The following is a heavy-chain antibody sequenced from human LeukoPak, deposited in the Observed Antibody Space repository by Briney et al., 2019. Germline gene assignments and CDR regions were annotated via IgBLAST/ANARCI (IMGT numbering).Heavy chain of an antibody. D-gene: IGHD3-10*01. CDR2: LQYDGSEI. Sequence: PGGSLRLSCAASGLIFSSCGMHWVRQAPGKGLEWVAFLQYDGSEIYYAESVKGRFTISRDNSKNTLYLQMNSLRSKDTAVYYCVSEERAVKDSWGQGTLVSVSS. CDR1: GLIFSSCG. V-gene: IGHV3-30*02. J-gene: IGHJ4*02. CDR3: VSEERAVKDS.